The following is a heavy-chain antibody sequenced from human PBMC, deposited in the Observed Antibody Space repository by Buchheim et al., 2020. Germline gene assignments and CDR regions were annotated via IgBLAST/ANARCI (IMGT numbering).Heavy chain of an antibody. CDR3: AKDRWSGIAATWFDP. D-gene: IGHD6-13*01. Sequence: EVQLLESGGGLVQPGGSLRLSCAASGFTFSNYAMSWVRQAPGKGLEWVSGISGSGANTYYADSVKGRFIVSRDNSKNTLYLQMNSLRAEDTAVYYCAKDRWSGIAATWFDPCGQGTL. CDR2: ISGSGANT. CDR1: GFTFSNYA. J-gene: IGHJ5*02. V-gene: IGHV3-23*01.